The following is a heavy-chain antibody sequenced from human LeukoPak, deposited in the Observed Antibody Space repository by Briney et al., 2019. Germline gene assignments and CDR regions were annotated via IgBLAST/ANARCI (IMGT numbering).Heavy chain of an antibody. CDR3: AKDRMKSPSSSRDAFDI. Sequence: GGFLRLSCAASGFTFSSYAMSWVRQAPGKGLEWVSAISGSGGSTYYADSVKGRFTISRDNSKNTLYLQMNSLRAEDTAVYYCAKDRMKSPSSSRDAFDIWGQGTMVTVSS. V-gene: IGHV3-23*01. CDR1: GFTFSSYA. CDR2: ISGSGGST. J-gene: IGHJ3*02. D-gene: IGHD6-13*01.